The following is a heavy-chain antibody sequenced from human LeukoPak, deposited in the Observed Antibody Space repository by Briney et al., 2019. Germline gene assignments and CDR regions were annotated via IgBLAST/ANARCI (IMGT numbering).Heavy chain of an antibody. CDR3: ARLVDDI. D-gene: IGHD2-2*01. V-gene: IGHV1-8*01. CDR2: MNPNSGNT. J-gene: IGHJ3*02. CDR1: GYTFTSYD. Sequence: ASVSVSCTASGYTFTSYDINWVRQAAGQGLEWMGWMNPNSGNTGYAQKFQGRVTITRNTSISTAYMELSSLRSEDTAVYYCARLVDDIWGQGTMVTVSS.